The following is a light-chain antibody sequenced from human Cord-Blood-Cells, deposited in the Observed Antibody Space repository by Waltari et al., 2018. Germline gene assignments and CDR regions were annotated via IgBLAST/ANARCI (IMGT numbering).Light chain of an antibody. V-gene: IGLV3-19*01. CDR2: GKN. Sequence: SSELTQAPAVSVPLGQTVRITCQGDSLRSYYASWYQQKPGQAPVLVIYGKNNRPSGIPDRFSGSSSGNTASLTITGAQAEDEADYYCNSRDSSGNPYVFGTGTKVTVL. J-gene: IGLJ1*01. CDR3: NSRDSSGNPYV. CDR1: SLRSYY.